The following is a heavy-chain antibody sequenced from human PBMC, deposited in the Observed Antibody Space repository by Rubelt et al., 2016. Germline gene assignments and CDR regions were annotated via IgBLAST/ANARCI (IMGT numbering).Heavy chain of an antibody. Sequence: GFTFSSYTMHWVRQAPGKGLEWVSVIYSGGSTYYADSVKGRFTISRHNSKNTLYLQINSLRAEDTAVYYCARGRDYGDYWGQGTLVTVSS. CDR2: IYSGGST. J-gene: IGHJ4*02. CDR3: ARGRDYGDY. CDR1: GFTFSSYT. V-gene: IGHV3-53*04.